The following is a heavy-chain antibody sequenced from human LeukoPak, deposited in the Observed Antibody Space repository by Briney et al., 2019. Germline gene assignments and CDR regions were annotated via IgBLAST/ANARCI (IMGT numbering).Heavy chain of an antibody. J-gene: IGHJ4*02. V-gene: IGHV4-59*11. CDR3: ARENSSGWYYFDY. D-gene: IGHD6-19*01. Sequence: PSETLSLTCTVSGVSINDHYWSWIRQPPGKGLEWIWYIYYSGSTKYKPSLKSRVTILLDMSKNQFSLKLSSVTAADTAVYYCARENSSGWYYFDYWGQGTLVTVSA. CDR1: GVSINDHY. CDR2: IYYSGST.